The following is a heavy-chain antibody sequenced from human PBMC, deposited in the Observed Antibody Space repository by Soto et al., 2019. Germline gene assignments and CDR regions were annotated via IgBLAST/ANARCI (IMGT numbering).Heavy chain of an antibody. CDR2: ISAYNGNT. D-gene: IGHD3-10*01. CDR1: GYTFTSYG. V-gene: IGHV1-18*01. J-gene: IGHJ4*02. Sequence: QVQLVQSGAEVKKPGASVKVSCKASGYTFTSYGISWLRQAPGQGLEWMGWISAYNGNTNYAQKLQGRVTMTTDTSTSTAYMELRSLRSDDTAVYYGAGVDRGRRGPAEFQLIDYWGQGTLVAVSS. CDR3: AGVDRGRRGPAEFQLIDY.